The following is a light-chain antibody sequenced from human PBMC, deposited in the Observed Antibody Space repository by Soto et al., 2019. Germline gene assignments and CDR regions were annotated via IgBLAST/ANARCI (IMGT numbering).Light chain of an antibody. CDR2: AAS. V-gene: IGKV1-9*01. J-gene: IGKJ2*01. CDR3: QQLKSYLYT. CDR1: QGISSY. Sequence: IQLTQSPSSLSASVGDRVTITCRASQGISSYLAWYQQKPGKAPKLLIYAASTLESGVPSRFSGSGSGTYFTLTISSLQPDDFATYYCQQLKSYLYTLGHWTKLEIK.